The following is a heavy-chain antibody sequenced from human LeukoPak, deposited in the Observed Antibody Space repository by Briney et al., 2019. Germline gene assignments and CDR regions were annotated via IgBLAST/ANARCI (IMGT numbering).Heavy chain of an antibody. Sequence: GASVKVSCKASGYTFTSYDINWVRQATGQGLEWMGWMNPNSGNTGYAQKFQGRVTMTRNTSISTAYMELSSLRSEDTAVYYCARGRTTKRDGGKVNYYCYYMDVWGKGTTVTVSS. V-gene: IGHV1-8*01. CDR1: GYTFTSYD. CDR2: MNPNSGNT. CDR3: ARGRTTKRDGGKVNYYCYYMDV. D-gene: IGHD1-1*01. J-gene: IGHJ6*03.